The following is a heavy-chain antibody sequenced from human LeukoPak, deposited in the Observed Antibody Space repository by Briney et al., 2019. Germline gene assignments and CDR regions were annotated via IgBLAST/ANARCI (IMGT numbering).Heavy chain of an antibody. Sequence: GGSLRLSCAASGFTFSSYGMHWVRQAPGKGLEWVAVISYDGSNKYYADSVKGRFTISRDNSKNTLYLQMNSLRAEDTAVYYCAKDQEDSSGYYYENWFDPWGQGTLVTVSS. CDR2: ISYDGSNK. J-gene: IGHJ5*02. V-gene: IGHV3-30*18. CDR1: GFTFSSYG. D-gene: IGHD3-22*01. CDR3: AKDQEDSSGYYYENWFDP.